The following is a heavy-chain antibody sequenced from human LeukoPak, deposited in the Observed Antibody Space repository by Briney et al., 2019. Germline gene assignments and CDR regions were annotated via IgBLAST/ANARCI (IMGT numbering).Heavy chain of an antibody. J-gene: IGHJ4*02. D-gene: IGHD2-15*01. V-gene: IGHV3-21*04. Sequence: GGSLRLSCAASGFTFSSYSMNWVRQAPGKGLEWVSSISSSSSYIYYADSVKGRFTISRDNSKNSLFLEMNNLRTEDTGLYSCIKEKKGSRFTAFDFWGQGTLVTVSS. CDR2: ISSSSSYI. CDR3: IKEKKGSRFTAFDF. CDR1: GFTFSSYS.